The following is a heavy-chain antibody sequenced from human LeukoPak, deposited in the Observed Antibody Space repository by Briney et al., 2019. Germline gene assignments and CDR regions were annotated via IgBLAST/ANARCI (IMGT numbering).Heavy chain of an antibody. CDR1: GFTFSSFE. V-gene: IGHV3-48*03. CDR3: ARDSYSGGIPFDL. Sequence: QSGGSLRLSCAAAGFTFSSFEMHWVRQAPGKGLEWVSYITCNGNTKYCADSVKGRFTISRDNAENSLYLQMNSLRAEDTAVYYCARDSYSGGIPFDLWGQGTLVTVAS. D-gene: IGHD1-26*01. CDR2: ITCNGNTK. J-gene: IGHJ4*02.